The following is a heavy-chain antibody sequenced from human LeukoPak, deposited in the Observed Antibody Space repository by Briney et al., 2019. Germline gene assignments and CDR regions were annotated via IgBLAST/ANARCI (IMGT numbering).Heavy chain of an antibody. V-gene: IGHV4-59*01. CDR3: AGTPGGGYYYYMHV. D-gene: IGHD1-1*01. CDR1: GGSLTSYY. CDR2: MYYTGNT. J-gene: IGHJ6*03. Sequence: SETLSLTCTVSGGSLTSYYWTWIRQPPRKALEWIAYMYYTGNTHWNPSLKSRVTISVDTSKNQFSLKVNSVTAADTAVYYCAGTPGGGYYYYMHVWGKGTTVTVSS.